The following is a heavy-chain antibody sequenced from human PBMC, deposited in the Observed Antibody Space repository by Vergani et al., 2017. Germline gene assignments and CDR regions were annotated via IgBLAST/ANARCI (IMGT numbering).Heavy chain of an antibody. D-gene: IGHD3-10*01. CDR1: GGSISSYY. V-gene: IGHV4-4*07. Sequence: QVQLQESGPGLVKPSETLSLTCTVSGGSISSYYWSWIRQPPGKGLEWIGRVYTSGMTNYNPSLKSRVTILVDRSKSQLSLKLTSVTAGDTAVYFCARDLSYYYGSEGDDYNPYYYEGMDVWGPGTTVTVSS. J-gene: IGHJ6*02. CDR3: ARDLSYYYGSEGDDYNPYYYEGMDV. CDR2: VYTSGMT.